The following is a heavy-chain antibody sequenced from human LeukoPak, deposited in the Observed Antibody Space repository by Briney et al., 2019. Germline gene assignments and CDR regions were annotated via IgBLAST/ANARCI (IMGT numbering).Heavy chain of an antibody. CDR1: GFTFSSYA. CDR2: ISGSGGST. Sequence: PGGSLRLSCAASGFTFSSYAMSWVRQAPGKGLEWVSAISGSGGSTYYADSVKGRFTISRDNSKNTLYLQMNSLRAEDTAVYYCARRLVGTPDYFDYWGQGTLVTVSS. V-gene: IGHV3-23*01. CDR3: ARRLVGTPDYFDY. D-gene: IGHD4-23*01. J-gene: IGHJ4*02.